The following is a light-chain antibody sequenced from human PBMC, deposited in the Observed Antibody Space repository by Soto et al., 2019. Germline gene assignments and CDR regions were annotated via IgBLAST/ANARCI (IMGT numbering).Light chain of an antibody. CDR3: QQYGNSPWT. CDR1: QSVSSSY. J-gene: IGKJ1*01. CDR2: GAS. Sequence: EIVLTQSPGTLSLSPGERATLSCRARQSVSSSYLAWYQQKPGQAPRLLIYGASSRATGIPDRFSGSGSGTDFTLTLSRLEPEDFAVYYCQQYGNSPWTFGQGTKVEIK. V-gene: IGKV3-20*01.